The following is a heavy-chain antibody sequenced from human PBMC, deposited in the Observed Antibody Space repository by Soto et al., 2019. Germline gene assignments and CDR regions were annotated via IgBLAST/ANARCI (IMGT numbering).Heavy chain of an antibody. CDR1: GFTFSSYA. V-gene: IGHV3-64*01. CDR3: ARSNYYYYMDV. Sequence: EVQLVESGGGLVQPGGSLRLSCAASGFTFSSYAMHWVRQAPGKGLEYVSAISSNGGSTYYANSVKGRFTISRDNSKNTLYRQMGSLRAEDMAVYYCARSNYYYYMDVWGKGTTVTVSS. CDR2: ISSNGGST. J-gene: IGHJ6*03.